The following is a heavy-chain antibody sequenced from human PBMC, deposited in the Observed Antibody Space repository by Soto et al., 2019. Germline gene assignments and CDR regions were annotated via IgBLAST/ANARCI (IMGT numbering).Heavy chain of an antibody. D-gene: IGHD3-3*01. CDR3: ARDRRRSGRYYYGMDV. CDR1: GGSISSYY. Sequence: SETLSLTCTVSGGSISSYYWSWIRQPPGKGLEWIGYIYYSGSTNYNPSLKSRVTISVDTSKNQFSLKLSSVTAADTAVYYCARDRRRSGRYYYGMDVWGQGTTVTV. CDR2: IYYSGST. V-gene: IGHV4-59*12. J-gene: IGHJ6*01.